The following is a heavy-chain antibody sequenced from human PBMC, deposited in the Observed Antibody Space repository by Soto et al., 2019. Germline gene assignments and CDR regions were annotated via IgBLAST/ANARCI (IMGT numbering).Heavy chain of an antibody. Sequence: SETLSLTCAVSCGSISSSNWWSWVRQPPGKGLEWIGEIYHSGSTNYNPSLKSRVTISVDKSKNQFSLKLSSVTAADTAVYYCARGGPMGEGYYYGMDVWGQGTTVTV. CDR2: IYHSGST. D-gene: IGHD1-26*01. CDR1: CGSISSSNW. CDR3: ARGGPMGEGYYYGMDV. J-gene: IGHJ6*02. V-gene: IGHV4-4*02.